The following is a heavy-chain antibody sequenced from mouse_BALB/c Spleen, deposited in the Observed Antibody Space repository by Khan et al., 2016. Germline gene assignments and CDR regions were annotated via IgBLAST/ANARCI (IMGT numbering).Heavy chain of an antibody. J-gene: IGHJ3*01. V-gene: IGHV10-1*02. D-gene: IGHD1-1*01. CDR1: GFTFNTYA. CDR3: ETHKTTAWVAY. Sequence: EVELVESGGGLVQPKGSLKLSCAASGFTFNTYAMNWVRQAPGKGLEWVARIRSKSNNYATYYADSVKDRFTISRDDSQSMLYLQMNNLKTEDTAMYYYETHKTTAWVAYWGQTTLVTVSA. CDR2: IRSKSNNYAT.